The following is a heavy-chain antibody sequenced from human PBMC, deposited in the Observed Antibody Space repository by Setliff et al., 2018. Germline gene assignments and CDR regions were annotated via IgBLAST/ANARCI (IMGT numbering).Heavy chain of an antibody. CDR3: ARERMYYNFWSGYSDY. CDR2: IYYSGST. CDR1: GGSISTSSYY. J-gene: IGHJ4*02. Sequence: SETLSLTCTVSGGSISTSSYYWGWIRQPPGKGLEWIGSIYYSGSTYYNPSLKSRVTISVDTSKNQFSLKLSSVTAADTAVYYCARERMYYNFWSGYSDYWGQGTLVTVSS. D-gene: IGHD3-3*01. V-gene: IGHV4-39*07.